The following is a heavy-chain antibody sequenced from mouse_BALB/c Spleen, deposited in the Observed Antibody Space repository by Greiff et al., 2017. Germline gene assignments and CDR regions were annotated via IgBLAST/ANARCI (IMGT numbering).Heavy chain of an antibody. D-gene: IGHD5-1*01. J-gene: IGHJ3*01. V-gene: IGHV1-12*01. CDR1: GYTFTSYN. CDR2: IYPGNGDT. CDR3: AREGTYVWFAY. Sequence: QVQLQQPGAELVKPGASVKMSCKASGYTFTSYNMHWVKQTPGQGLEWIGAIYPGNGDTSYNQKFKGKATLTADKSSSTAYMQLSSLTSEDSAVYYCAREGTYVWFAYWGQGTLVTVSA.